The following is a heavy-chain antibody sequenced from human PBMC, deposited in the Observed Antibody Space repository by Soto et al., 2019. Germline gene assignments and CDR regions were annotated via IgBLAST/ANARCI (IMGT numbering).Heavy chain of an antibody. V-gene: IGHV3-30*09. CDR3: ARGGYYYNNNGFYHERDDAFDI. CDR1: GFTFSTYA. J-gene: IGHJ3*02. CDR2: ISYDGTNK. Sequence: GGSLRLSCAASGFTFSTYAIHWARQAPGKGLEWVAVISYDGTNKYYADSVKGRFAISRDNSRNTLYLQMNSLRVEDTALYYCARGGYYYNNNGFYHERDDAFDIWGQGTMVTVSS. D-gene: IGHD3-22*01.